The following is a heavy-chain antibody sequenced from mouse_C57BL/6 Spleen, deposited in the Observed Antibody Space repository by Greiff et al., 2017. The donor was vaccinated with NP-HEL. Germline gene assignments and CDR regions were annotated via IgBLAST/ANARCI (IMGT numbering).Heavy chain of an antibody. CDR1: GFSFNTYA. CDR2: IRSKSNNYAT. Sequence: DVMLVESGGGLVQPKGSLKLSCAASGFSFNTYAMNWVRQAPGKGLEWVARIRSKSNNYATYYAESVKDRFTISRDDSESMLYLQMNNLKTEDTAMYYCVRHGTVVAYYYAMDYWGQGTSVTVSS. J-gene: IGHJ4*01. V-gene: IGHV10-1*01. D-gene: IGHD1-1*01. CDR3: VRHGTVVAYYYAMDY.